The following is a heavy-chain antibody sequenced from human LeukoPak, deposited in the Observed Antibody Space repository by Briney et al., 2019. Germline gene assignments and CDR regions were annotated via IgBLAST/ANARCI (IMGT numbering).Heavy chain of an antibody. CDR1: GFNLRAYN. V-gene: IGHV3-21*01. Sequence: PGGSLRLSCAASGFNLRAYNMNWVRQAPGKGLEWVSSISTSSSYIYYADSVKGQFTISRDNAENSLYLQMHSLRVEDTALYYCARDDNWNDKPFDFWGQGTLVTVSS. CDR2: ISTSSSYI. J-gene: IGHJ4*02. D-gene: IGHD1-20*01. CDR3: ARDDNWNDKPFDF.